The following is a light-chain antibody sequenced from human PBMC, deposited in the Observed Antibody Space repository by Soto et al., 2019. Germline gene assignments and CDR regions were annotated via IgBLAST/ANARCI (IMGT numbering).Light chain of an antibody. CDR1: QTISTW. CDR3: PQYNSYLWT. Sequence: DIQVTQSPPTLSASVGDRVTITFGASQTISTWMAWYQQKPGKAPKLLVYDASTLQSGVASRFSGSGSGTEFTLIISGLQPDDSATYYCPQYNSYLWTFGQGTKVDIK. CDR2: DAS. J-gene: IGKJ1*01. V-gene: IGKV1-5*01.